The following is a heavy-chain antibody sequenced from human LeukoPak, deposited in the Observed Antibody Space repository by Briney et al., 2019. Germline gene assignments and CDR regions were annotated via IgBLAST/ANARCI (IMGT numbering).Heavy chain of an antibody. V-gene: IGHV4-30-4*08. J-gene: IGHJ4*02. CDR3: ASVCTSCYTLHDY. CDR2: IYYSGST. CDR1: GGSFSGYY. D-gene: IGHD2-2*02. Sequence: SETLSLTCAVYGGSFSGYYWSWIRQPPGKGLEWIGYIYYSGSTYYNPSLKSRVTISVDTSKSQFSLKLSSVTAADTAVYYCASVCTSCYTLHDYWGQGTLVTVSS.